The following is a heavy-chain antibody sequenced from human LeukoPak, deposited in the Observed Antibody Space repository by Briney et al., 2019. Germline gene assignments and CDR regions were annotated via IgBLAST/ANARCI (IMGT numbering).Heavy chain of an antibody. CDR1: GFTFSSYE. Sequence: PGGSLRLSCAASGFTFSSYEMNWVRQAPGKGLEWVSYISSSGSTIYYADSVKGRFTISRDNAKNSLYLQMNSLRAEDTAVYYCARDPPPVGHFRRMLWFGESTYYFDYWGQGTLVTVSS. V-gene: IGHV3-48*03. CDR2: ISSSGSTI. CDR3: ARDPPPVGHFRRMLWFGESTYYFDY. D-gene: IGHD3-10*01. J-gene: IGHJ4*02.